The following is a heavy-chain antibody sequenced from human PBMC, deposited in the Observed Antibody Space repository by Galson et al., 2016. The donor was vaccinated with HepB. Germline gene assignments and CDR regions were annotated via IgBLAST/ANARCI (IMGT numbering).Heavy chain of an antibody. CDR1: GFSVSADY. V-gene: IGHV3-53*01. D-gene: IGHD5-24*01. J-gene: IGHJ5*02. CDR3: ARGLERRWLQKYRDCFDP. CDR2: VYRGGVT. Sequence: SLRLSCAASGFSVSADYMTWVRQAPGKGLEWVSIVYRGGVTKYADSLQGRFTVSSDSSNNALSLQMNNLRAEDTAVYYCARGLERRWLQKYRDCFDPWGQGTLVSVSS.